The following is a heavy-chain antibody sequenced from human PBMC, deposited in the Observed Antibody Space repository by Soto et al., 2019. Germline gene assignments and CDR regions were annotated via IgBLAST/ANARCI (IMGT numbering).Heavy chain of an antibody. CDR3: AKVGPSWGITGRFDP. V-gene: IGHV3-30*02. D-gene: IGHD1-20*01. CDR1: GFTFSSYS. CDR2: IRYDGSNI. Sequence: GGSLRLSSAASGFTFSSYSMNWVRQAPGKGLEWVSYIRYDGSNIYYADSVKGRFTISRDNAKNTLYLQMNSLRAEDTAVYYCAKVGPSWGITGRFDPWGQGTLVTVSS. J-gene: IGHJ5*02.